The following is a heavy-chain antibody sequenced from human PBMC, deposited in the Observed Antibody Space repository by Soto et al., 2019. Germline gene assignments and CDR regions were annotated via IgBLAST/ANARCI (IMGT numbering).Heavy chain of an antibody. CDR1: GVSCISIHNRC. J-gene: IGHJ6*02. Sequence: PLETLSLTCTISGVSCISIHNRCCSWIRQPPGKGLEWIGYISYSGYTSYNPSLKSRVIISVDTSKNQVSLNLVPVTAADTAVYYCTTQGFGILHGLVDVWGQGTTVTVSS. CDR3: TTQGFGILHGLVDV. D-gene: IGHD3-10*01. V-gene: IGHV4-59*08. CDR2: ISYSGYT.